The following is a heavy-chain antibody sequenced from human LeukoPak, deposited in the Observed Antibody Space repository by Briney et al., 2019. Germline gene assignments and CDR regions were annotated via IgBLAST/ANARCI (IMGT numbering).Heavy chain of an antibody. CDR3: ARAGFEYYYDSSGFYNY. Sequence: ASVKVSCKASGYTFTDYYMHWVRQAPGQGLEWMGWINPNSGGTNYAQKFQGRVTMTRDTSINTAYMELSRLRSDDTAVYYCARAGFEYYYDSSGFYNYWGQGTLVTVSS. J-gene: IGHJ4*02. CDR2: INPNSGGT. CDR1: GYTFTDYY. V-gene: IGHV1-2*02. D-gene: IGHD3-22*01.